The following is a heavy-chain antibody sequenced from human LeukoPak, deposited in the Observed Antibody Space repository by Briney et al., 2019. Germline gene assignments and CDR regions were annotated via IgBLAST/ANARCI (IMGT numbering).Heavy chain of an antibody. CDR1: GFRFSDFT. CDR3: ARAGYYYDSSGYQEHDAFDI. Sequence: PGGSLRLSCAASGFRFSDFTMTWVRQAPGKGPEWVSYISSSGSTIYNADSVKGRFTISRDNAKNSLYLQMNSLRAEDTAVYYCARAGYYYDSSGYQEHDAFDIWGQGTMVTVSS. V-gene: IGHV3-11*01. CDR2: ISSSGSTI. J-gene: IGHJ3*02. D-gene: IGHD3-22*01.